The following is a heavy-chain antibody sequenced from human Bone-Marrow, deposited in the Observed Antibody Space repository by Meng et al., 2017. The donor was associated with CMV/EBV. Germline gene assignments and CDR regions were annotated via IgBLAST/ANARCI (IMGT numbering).Heavy chain of an antibody. J-gene: IGHJ3*01. D-gene: IGHD3-22*01. CDR3: ATQTAIEVAGASAFDV. V-gene: IGHV3-53*01. CDR1: GFIVSRSY. Sequence: GESLKISCAASGFIVSRSYMSWVRQAPGKGLEWVSVIYSSGNTYYAESVKGRFTISRDNSKNTLYLQMTSLRAEDTAIYYCATQTAIEVAGASAFDVWGQGPKVTV. CDR2: IYSSGNT.